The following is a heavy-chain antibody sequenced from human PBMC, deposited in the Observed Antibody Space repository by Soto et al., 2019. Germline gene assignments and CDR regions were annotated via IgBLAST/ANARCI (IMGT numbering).Heavy chain of an antibody. V-gene: IGHV4-34*01. CDR1: GGSSSGYY. J-gene: IGHJ5*02. Sequence: SETLSLTCAVYGGSSSGYYWSWIRQPPGKGLEWIGEINHSGSTNYNPSLKSRVTISVDTSKNQFSLKLSSVTAADTAVYYCASPKIAFYNWFDPWGQGTLVTVSS. CDR3: ASPKIAFYNWFDP. CDR2: INHSGST. D-gene: IGHD3-3*02.